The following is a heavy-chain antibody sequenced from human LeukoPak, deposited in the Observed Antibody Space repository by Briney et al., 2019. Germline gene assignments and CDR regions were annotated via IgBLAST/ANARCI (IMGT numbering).Heavy chain of an antibody. CDR3: AKDPNGDFVGAFDS. Sequence: GGSLRLSCAASGFTFSAYAMVWVRQAPGRGLEWVSGISGSGHLIYYADSVKDRFAISRDNSKNTLYLQMTSPRAEDAAIYYCAKDPNGDFVGAFDSWGQGTKVIVSS. J-gene: IGHJ3*01. V-gene: IGHV3-23*01. CDR1: GFTFSAYA. CDR2: ISGSGHLI. D-gene: IGHD4-17*01.